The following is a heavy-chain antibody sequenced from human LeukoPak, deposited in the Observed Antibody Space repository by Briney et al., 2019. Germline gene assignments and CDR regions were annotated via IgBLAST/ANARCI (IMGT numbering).Heavy chain of an antibody. V-gene: IGHV3-21*01. Sequence: GGSLRLSCGASEFTFSRYGILWVRQAPGKGLEWVASVTTIDPRVYYADSVRGRFTISRDTANNSVYLEMNALTAEDTGVYYCAGDPSSDRFQYHDYWGQGALVTVSS. CDR3: AGDPSSDRFQYHDY. J-gene: IGHJ4*02. CDR1: EFTFSRYG. CDR2: VTTIDPRV. D-gene: IGHD6-19*01.